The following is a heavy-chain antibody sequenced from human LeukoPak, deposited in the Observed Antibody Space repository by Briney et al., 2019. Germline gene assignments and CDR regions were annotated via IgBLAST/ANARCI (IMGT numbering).Heavy chain of an antibody. CDR1: GFTFSNYW. J-gene: IGHJ4*02. CDR2: ISSSSSYI. D-gene: IGHD5-12*01. CDR3: ARDLGYSGYDYLYRIDYFDY. V-gene: IGHV3-21*01. Sequence: GGSLRLSCAASGFTFSNYWMSWVRQAPGKGLEWVSSISSSSSYIYYADSVKGRFTISRDNAKNSLYLQMNSLRAEDTAVYYCARDLGYSGYDYLYRIDYFDYWGQGTLVTVSS.